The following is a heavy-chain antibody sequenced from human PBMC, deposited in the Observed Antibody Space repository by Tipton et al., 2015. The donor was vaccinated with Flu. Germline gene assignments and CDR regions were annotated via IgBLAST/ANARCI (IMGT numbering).Heavy chain of an antibody. CDR1: GDSISSNTYY. V-gene: IGHV4-39*07. CDR2: TYYTGRT. CDR3: ARDLIPGYDHGLDV. Sequence: TLSLTCTVSGDSISSNTYYWGWIRQPPGKGLEWIGTTYYTGRTYYNPSLKSRVTISIDTSKNHFSLTVNSVTAADTAVYYCARDLIPGYDHGLDVWGQGTTVTVSS. J-gene: IGHJ6*02. D-gene: IGHD2-21*01.